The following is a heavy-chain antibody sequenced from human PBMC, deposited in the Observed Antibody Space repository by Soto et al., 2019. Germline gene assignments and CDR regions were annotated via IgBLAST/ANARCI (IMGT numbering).Heavy chain of an antibody. CDR3: AKVTVTADFDY. Sequence: GSPRPSPAAPGFTLWRYAIGWGPQAPGKGLEWVSAISGSGGSTYYADSVKGRFTISRDNSKNTLYLQMNSLRAEDTAVYYCAKVTVTADFDYWGQGTLVTVSS. J-gene: IGHJ4*02. CDR2: ISGSGGST. CDR1: GFTLWRYA. V-gene: IGHV3-23*01. D-gene: IGHD4-17*01.